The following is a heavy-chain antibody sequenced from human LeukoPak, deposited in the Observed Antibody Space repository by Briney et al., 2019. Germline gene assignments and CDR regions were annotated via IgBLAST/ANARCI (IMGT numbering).Heavy chain of an antibody. CDR1: GFNFSIYA. CDR2: ISTTSRYI. V-gene: IGHV3-21*01. CDR3: ARVFSGSYDH. J-gene: IGHJ4*02. Sequence: PGGSLRLSCAASGFNFSIYALNWVRQAPGKGLEWVSFISTTSRYIYYADSVKGRFTISRDNAKKSLFLEMNSLRAEDTAVYYCARVFSGSYDHWGQGTLVTVSS. D-gene: IGHD3-22*01.